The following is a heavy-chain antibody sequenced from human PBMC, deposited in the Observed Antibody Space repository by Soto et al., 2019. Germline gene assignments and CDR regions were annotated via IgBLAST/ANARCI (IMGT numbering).Heavy chain of an antibody. Sequence: GGSLILSCAASGFTFTSYWIHWVRQAPGKGLLWMSRIKGDETTSSYADSVKGRFTISRDNAKNTVYLQMNSLRAEDTAVYYCARGAFGSYYVDYWGQGTLVTVSS. D-gene: IGHD3-10*01. J-gene: IGHJ4*02. CDR3: ARGAFGSYYVDY. V-gene: IGHV3-74*01. CDR1: GFTFTSYW. CDR2: IKGDETTS.